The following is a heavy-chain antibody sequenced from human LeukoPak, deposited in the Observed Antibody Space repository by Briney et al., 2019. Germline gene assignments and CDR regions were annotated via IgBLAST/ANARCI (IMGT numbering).Heavy chain of an antibody. CDR1: GFTFSSYA. J-gene: IGHJ4*02. CDR2: ISANGGST. CDR3: AKNSGSYSYFDY. D-gene: IGHD1-26*01. V-gene: IGHV3-23*01. Sequence: AGGSLRLSCTASGFTFSSYALTWVRQAPGKGLEWVSAISANGGSTYYADSVKGQFTISRDNSKNTLYLQMNSLRAEDTAVYYCAKNSGSYSYFDYWGRGILVTVSS.